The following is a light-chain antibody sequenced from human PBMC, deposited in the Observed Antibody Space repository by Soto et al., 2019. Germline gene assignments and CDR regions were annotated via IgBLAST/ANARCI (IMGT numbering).Light chain of an antibody. J-gene: IGLJ1*01. CDR2: VVS. CDR1: SSDVGGYNY. V-gene: IGLV2-14*01. CDR3: SSYRRGGTFV. Sequence: QSALAQPASVSGSPGQSIAISCTGTSSDVGGYNYVSWHQQHPGKAPKVLISVVSNRPSGVSNRFSGSKSGNTASLTISGLQAEYEAHYYCSSYRRGGTFVFGSGTKVTV.